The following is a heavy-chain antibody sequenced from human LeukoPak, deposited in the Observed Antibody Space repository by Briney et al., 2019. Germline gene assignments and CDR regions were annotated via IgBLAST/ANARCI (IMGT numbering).Heavy chain of an antibody. D-gene: IGHD6-19*01. CDR2: IIPIFGTA. CDR1: GGTFSSYA. V-gene: IGHV1-69*13. Sequence: ASVKVSCKASGGTFSSYAISWVRQAPGQGLEWMGGIIPIFGTANYAQKFQGRVTITADESTSTAYMELSSLRSEDTAVYYCARGSWTSIAVAGPFDYWGQGTLVTVSS. CDR3: ARGSWTSIAVAGPFDY. J-gene: IGHJ4*02.